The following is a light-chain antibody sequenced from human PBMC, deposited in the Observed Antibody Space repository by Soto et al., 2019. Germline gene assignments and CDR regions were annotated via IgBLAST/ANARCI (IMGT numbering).Light chain of an antibody. CDR1: QAVTSP. CDR2: GAF. V-gene: IGKV3-15*01. CDR3: QQFNNWPPT. Sequence: EILLTQSPGSLSLAPGERATLSCRASQAVTSPFLAWYQQIPGQPPRLFVNGAFTRATGIPARFSGSVSGTEGTITISSLKSEDGSVFYCQQFNNWPPTFGQGTKVDIK. J-gene: IGKJ1*01.